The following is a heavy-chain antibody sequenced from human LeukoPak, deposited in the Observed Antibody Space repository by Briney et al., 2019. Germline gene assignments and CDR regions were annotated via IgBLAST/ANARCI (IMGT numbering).Heavy chain of an antibody. CDR3: ARERGYSGYDSVIDPPSDY. V-gene: IGHV3-48*03. J-gene: IGHJ4*02. D-gene: IGHD5-12*01. Sequence: GGSLRLSCAASGFTFSTYEMNWVRQAPGKGLEWVSYISTSGSTIYYADSVKGRFTISRDNAKKSLYLQMNSLRAEDTAVYYCARERGYSGYDSVIDPPSDYWGQGTLVTVSS. CDR1: GFTFSTYE. CDR2: ISTSGSTI.